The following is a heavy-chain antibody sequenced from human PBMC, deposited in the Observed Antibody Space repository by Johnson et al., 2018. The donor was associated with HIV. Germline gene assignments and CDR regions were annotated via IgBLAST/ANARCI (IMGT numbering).Heavy chain of an antibody. Sequence: QVHFVESGGGVVQTGGSLRLSCAASGFTFSRYGMHWVRQAPGKGLEWVAFIRYDGSNKYYADSVKGRFTISRDNSKNTLYLQMNSLRAEDTAVYYCARARWYLGGGSCCAFDIWGQGTMVTVSS. J-gene: IGHJ3*02. V-gene: IGHV3-30*02. D-gene: IGHD2-15*01. CDR2: IRYDGSNK. CDR1: GFTFSRYG. CDR3: ARARWYLGGGSCCAFDI.